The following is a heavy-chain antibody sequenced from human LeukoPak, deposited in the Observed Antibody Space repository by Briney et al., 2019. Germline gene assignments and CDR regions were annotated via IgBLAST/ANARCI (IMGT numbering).Heavy chain of an antibody. V-gene: IGHV3-30*02. J-gene: IGHJ4*02. Sequence: GGSLRLSCAASGFTFSSYGMHWVRQAPGKGLEWVAFIRYDGSNKYYADSVKGRFTISRDNSKNTLYLQMNSLRAEDTAMYYCAKENCSSTSCYIDYWGQGTLVTVSS. CDR2: IRYDGSNK. CDR3: AKENCSSTSCYIDY. D-gene: IGHD2-2*01. CDR1: GFTFSSYG.